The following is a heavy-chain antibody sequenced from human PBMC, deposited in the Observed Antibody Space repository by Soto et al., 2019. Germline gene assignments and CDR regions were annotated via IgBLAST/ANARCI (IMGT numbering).Heavy chain of an antibody. J-gene: IGHJ6*02. Sequence: QVQLVQSGAEVKKPEASVKVSCKASGYTFTSYDINWVRQATGQGLEWIGWMNTNSDNTGYAQKFQGRVTMTRNTSISTAYMELSSLRSEDTAVYYCARASSLVKRRSYYYGIDVWGQGTTVNVSS. CDR1: GYTFTSYD. CDR2: MNTNSDNT. V-gene: IGHV1-8*01. D-gene: IGHD6-6*01. CDR3: ARASSLVKRRSYYYGIDV.